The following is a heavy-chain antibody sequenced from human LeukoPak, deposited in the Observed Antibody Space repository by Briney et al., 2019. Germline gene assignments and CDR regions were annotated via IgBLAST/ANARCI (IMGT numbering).Heavy chain of an antibody. Sequence: GGSLRLSCAASGFTFSDSYMSWIRQAPGKGLEWVSYISSSSSDTNYADSVKGRFAISRDNAKNSLYLQMNSLRAEDTAVYYCARGSRTIELGDDYWGQGTLVTVSS. CDR3: ARGSRTIELGDDY. J-gene: IGHJ4*02. CDR2: ISSSSSDT. V-gene: IGHV3-11*06. D-gene: IGHD5-24*01. CDR1: GFTFSDSY.